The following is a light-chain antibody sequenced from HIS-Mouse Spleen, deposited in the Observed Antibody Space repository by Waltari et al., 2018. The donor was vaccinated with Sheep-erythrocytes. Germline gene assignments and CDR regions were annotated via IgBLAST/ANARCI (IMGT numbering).Light chain of an antibody. CDR2: GAS. CDR3: QQYNNWMYT. Sequence: EIVMTQSPATLSVSPGERATLSYRASQSVSSNLAWYQQKPGQAPRLLIYGASTRATGNPARVSGSGYGKEFTLTIGSMQFEDFAVDYCQQYNNWMYTFGQGTKLEIK. V-gene: IGKV3-15*01. CDR1: QSVSSN. J-gene: IGKJ2*01.